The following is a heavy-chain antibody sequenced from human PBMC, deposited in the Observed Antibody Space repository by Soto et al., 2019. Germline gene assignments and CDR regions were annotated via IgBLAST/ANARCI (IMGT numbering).Heavy chain of an antibody. Sequence: QVQLVQSGAEVKKPGASVKVSCKASGYIFANYGITWVRQAPGQGLEWMGWISGYNGNTKYAQNLQGRVTMTSDTSTTTAHMELRNLRSDDTAVYYCARDEVPAANWLDRWGQGTLVTVSS. CDR3: ARDEVPAANWLDR. J-gene: IGHJ5*02. CDR1: GYIFANYG. D-gene: IGHD2-2*01. CDR2: ISGYNGNT. V-gene: IGHV1-18*01.